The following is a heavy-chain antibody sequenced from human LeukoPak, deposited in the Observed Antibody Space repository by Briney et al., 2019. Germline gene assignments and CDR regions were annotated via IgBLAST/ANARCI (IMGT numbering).Heavy chain of an antibody. CDR1: GFTFSSYW. J-gene: IGHJ6*03. CDR2: INSDRSST. CDR3: ARAGYYDFWSGYYGYYYYYYMDV. D-gene: IGHD3-3*01. Sequence: GGSLRLSCAASGFTFSSYWMHWVRQAPGKGLVWVSRINSDRSSTSYADSVKGRFTISRDNAKNTLYLQMNSLRAEDTAVYYCARAGYYDFWSGYYGYYYYYYMDVWGKGTTVTVSS. V-gene: IGHV3-74*01.